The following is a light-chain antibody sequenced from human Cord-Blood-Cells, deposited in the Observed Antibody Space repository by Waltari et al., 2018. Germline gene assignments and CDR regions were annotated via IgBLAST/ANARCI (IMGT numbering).Light chain of an antibody. V-gene: IGLV2-14*01. CDR3: SSYTSSSTYV. CDR2: DVS. CDR1: SSDVGGYNY. J-gene: IGLJ1*01. Sequence: QSALTQPASVSGSPGQSITISCTGTSSDVGGYNYVSWYQQHPGKAPQLMIYDVSKRPSGVSNRFSGSKSGITASLTISGLQAEDEADYYCSSYTSSSTYVFGTGTKVTVL.